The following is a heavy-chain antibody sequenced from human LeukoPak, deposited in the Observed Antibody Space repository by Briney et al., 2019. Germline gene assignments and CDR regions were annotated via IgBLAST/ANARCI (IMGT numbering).Heavy chain of an antibody. V-gene: IGHV3-48*04. CDR1: GFTFSSYA. J-gene: IGHJ4*02. CDR3: ARDRAEYYYDSSGYYDY. CDR2: ISSSGSTI. D-gene: IGHD3-22*01. Sequence: GGSLRLSCAVSGFTFSSYAMSWVRQAPEKGLEWVSYISSSGSTIYYADSVKGRFTISRDNAKNSLYLQMNSLRAEDTAVYYCARDRAEYYYDSSGYYDYWGQGTLVTVSS.